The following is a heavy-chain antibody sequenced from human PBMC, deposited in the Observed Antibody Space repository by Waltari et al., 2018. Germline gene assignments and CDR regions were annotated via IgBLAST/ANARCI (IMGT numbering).Heavy chain of an antibody. V-gene: IGHV4-4*02. CDR2: VRCDGRT. D-gene: IGHD2-15*01. CDR3: ARDRGRGLYLDS. J-gene: IGHJ4*02. Sequence: QLQESGPGLVKPSGTLSLTCVVSGDSMSRNDCWSWVRQSPGKGLEGLGQVRCDGRTNYTPSSASRVIMSLDTSLNQFSLKILSATAADTGVYYCARDRGRGLYLDSWGQGTLVTVSP. CDR1: GDSMSRNDC.